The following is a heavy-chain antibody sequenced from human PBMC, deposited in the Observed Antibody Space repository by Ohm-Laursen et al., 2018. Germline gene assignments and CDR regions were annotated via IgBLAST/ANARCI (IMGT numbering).Heavy chain of an antibody. CDR3: VRGGRYGNF. D-gene: IGHD6-13*01. CDR1: GFTVSSNY. Sequence: SLRLSCSASGFTVSSNYMSWVRQAPGKGLEWVANIKEYGSEKNYVDSVKGRFTISRDNAKNSLFLEMNNLRAEDSALYYCVRGGRYGNFWGQGTLVTVSS. J-gene: IGHJ4*01. V-gene: IGHV3-7*01. CDR2: IKEYGSEK.